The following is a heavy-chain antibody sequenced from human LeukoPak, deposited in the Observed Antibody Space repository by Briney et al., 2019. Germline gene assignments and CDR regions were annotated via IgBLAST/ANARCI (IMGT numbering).Heavy chain of an antibody. CDR2: ISGSGGST. CDR3: AKTTRSTIFGVVIIVTESKQFDY. J-gene: IGHJ4*02. Sequence: PGGSLRLSCAASGFTFSSYGMSWVRQAPGKGLEWVSAISGSGGSTYYADSVKGRFTISRDNSKNTLYLQMNSLRAEDTAVYYCAKTTRSTIFGVVIIVTESKQFDYWGQGTLVTVSS. D-gene: IGHD3-3*01. CDR1: GFTFSSYG. V-gene: IGHV3-23*01.